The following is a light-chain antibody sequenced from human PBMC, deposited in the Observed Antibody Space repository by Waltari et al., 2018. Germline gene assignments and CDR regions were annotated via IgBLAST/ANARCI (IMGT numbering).Light chain of an antibody. Sequence: QSALSQPASVSGSPGQSLTITCTGASTDLASYKLVPWDQHHPNRAPKLIIYEATKRPSGSSHRFSGAKSGATASLRISGLQADDEADYYCCSYTGSSTSYGCGGGTKVTVL. V-gene: IGLV2-23*01. CDR1: STDLASYKL. CDR2: EAT. CDR3: CSYTGSSTSYG. J-gene: IGLJ1*01.